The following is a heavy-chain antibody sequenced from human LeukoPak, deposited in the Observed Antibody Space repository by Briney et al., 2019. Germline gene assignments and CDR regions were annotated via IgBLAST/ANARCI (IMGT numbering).Heavy chain of an antibody. CDR1: GYSISSGYY. CDR2: IYHSGST. Sequence: SETLSLTCTVSGYSISSGYYWGWIRQPPGKGLEWIGSIYHSGSTYYNPSLKSRVTISVDTSKNQFSLKLSSVTAADTAVYYCASSGSYFQADYWGQGTLVTVS. J-gene: IGHJ4*02. V-gene: IGHV4-38-2*02. CDR3: ASSGSYFQADY. D-gene: IGHD3-10*01.